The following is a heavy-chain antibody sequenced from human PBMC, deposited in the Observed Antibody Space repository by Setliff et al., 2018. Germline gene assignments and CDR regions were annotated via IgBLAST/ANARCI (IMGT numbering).Heavy chain of an antibody. V-gene: IGHV5-51*01. CDR1: GYNFTSYW. Sequence: PGESLKISCKGSGYNFTSYWIGWVRQMPGKGLEWMGVIYPGDSDTRYSPSFQGQVTISADKSISTAYLQWSSVKASDTAMYYCAREGVDARSSTDYRYYMDVWGKGTTVTVSS. J-gene: IGHJ6*03. CDR3: AREGVDARSSTDYRYYMDV. CDR2: IYPGDSDT. D-gene: IGHD2-8*01.